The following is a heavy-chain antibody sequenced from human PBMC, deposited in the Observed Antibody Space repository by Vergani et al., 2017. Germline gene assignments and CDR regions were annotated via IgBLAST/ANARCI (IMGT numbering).Heavy chain of an antibody. CDR1: GGSISSYY. CDR3: ARSTSRRDGYNRRSFDY. Sequence: QVQLQESGPGLVKPSETLSLTCTVSGGSISSYYWSWIRQPPGKGLEWIGYIYYSGSTNYNPSLKSRVTISVDTSKNQFSLKLSSVTAADTAVYYCARSTSRRDGYNRRSFDYWGQGTLVTVSS. CDR2: IYYSGST. J-gene: IGHJ4*02. V-gene: IGHV4-59*08. D-gene: IGHD5-24*01.